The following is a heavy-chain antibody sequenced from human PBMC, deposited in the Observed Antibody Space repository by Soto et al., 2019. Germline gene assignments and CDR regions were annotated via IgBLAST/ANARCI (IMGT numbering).Heavy chain of an antibody. V-gene: IGHV1-18*01. CDR2: ISGYNGNT. CDR1: GYRFISYG. D-gene: IGHD3-10*01. CDR3: VRDLDGSGSYYTDY. J-gene: IGHJ4*02. Sequence: ASGKVSCKASGYRFISYGINLVRQAPGQGLEWMGWISGYNGNTKYAQNLQGRVTMTTDTSTSTAYMEMSSLRSDDTAVYYCVRDLDGSGSYYTDYRVPGTLVTLSS.